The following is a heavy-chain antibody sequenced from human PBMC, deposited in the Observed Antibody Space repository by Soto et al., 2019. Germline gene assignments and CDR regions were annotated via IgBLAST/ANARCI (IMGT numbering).Heavy chain of an antibody. D-gene: IGHD3-10*01. CDR3: ARHGSGSYYYYYYMEV. Sequence: SETLSLTCTVSGGSISSYYWSWIRQPPGKGLEWIGYIYYSGSTNYNPSLKSRVTISVDTSKNQFSLKLSSVTAADTAVYYCARHGSGSYYYYYYMEVWGKGTTVTVSS. CDR2: IYYSGST. CDR1: GGSISSYY. V-gene: IGHV4-59*08. J-gene: IGHJ6*03.